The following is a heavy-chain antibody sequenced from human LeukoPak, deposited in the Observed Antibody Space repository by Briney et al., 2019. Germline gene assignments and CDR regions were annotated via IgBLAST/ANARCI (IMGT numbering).Heavy chain of an antibody. CDR2: IYHTGSS. CDR1: GGSISRSDDY. V-gene: IGHV4-39*07. J-gene: IGHJ5*02. CDR3: ARDKGDRQYNWFDP. D-gene: IGHD3-22*01. Sequence: SETLSLTCSVSGGSISRSDDYWGFIRQTPGKGLEWMGSIYHTGSSHYNPSLKSRVTTSLDTSKNQFSLKLTSVTAADTAVYYCARDKGDRQYNWFDPWGQGTLVTVSS.